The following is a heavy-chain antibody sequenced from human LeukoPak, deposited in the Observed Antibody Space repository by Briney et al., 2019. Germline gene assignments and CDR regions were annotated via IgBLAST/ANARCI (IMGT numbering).Heavy chain of an antibody. J-gene: IGHJ4*02. Sequence: GASVKVSCKASGYTFNSYAITWVRQAPGQGLEWMGWISTYNGITSYAQKLQGRVTMTTDTSSTTVYMELSSLRSEDTAVYYCARGTGNPGYHPDYWGQGTLVTVSS. CDR3: ARGTGNPGYHPDY. CDR2: ISTYNGIT. D-gene: IGHD4-23*01. CDR1: GYTFNSYA. V-gene: IGHV1-18*01.